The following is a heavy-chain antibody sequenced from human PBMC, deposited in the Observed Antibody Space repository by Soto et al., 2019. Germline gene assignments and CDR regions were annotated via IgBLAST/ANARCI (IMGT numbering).Heavy chain of an antibody. CDR3: ARSGGYDFWSGYYIGYYYYYMDV. CDR2: MNPNSGNT. J-gene: IGHJ6*03. Sequence: ASVKVSCKASGYTFTSYDINWVRQATGQGLEWMGWMNPNSGNTGYAQKFQGRVTMTRNTSISTAYMELSSLRSEDTAVYYCARSGGYDFWSGYYIGYYYYYMDVWAKGTTVTVSS. D-gene: IGHD3-3*01. V-gene: IGHV1-8*01. CDR1: GYTFTSYD.